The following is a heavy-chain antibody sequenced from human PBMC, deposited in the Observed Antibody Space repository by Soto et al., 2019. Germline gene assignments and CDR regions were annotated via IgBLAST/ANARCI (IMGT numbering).Heavy chain of an antibody. CDR3: ARGIRIYYAMAV. Sequence: EVQLVESGGGLVQPGGSLRLSCEASGFTFSSYWMHWVRQVPGKWLVWVSRLNGDGTTTNYADSVKGRFTISRDNAKNTVYLQMSSLRAEDTAVYYCARGIRIYYAMAVWGQGTTVTVSS. D-gene: IGHD2-15*01. CDR1: GFTFSSYW. J-gene: IGHJ6*02. V-gene: IGHV3-74*01. CDR2: LNGDGTTT.